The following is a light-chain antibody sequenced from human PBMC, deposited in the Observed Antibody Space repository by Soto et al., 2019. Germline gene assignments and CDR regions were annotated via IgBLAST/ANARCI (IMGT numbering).Light chain of an antibody. J-gene: IGKJ4*01. CDR3: QQYGTFRCN. CDR2: DAS. CDR1: QSVSSSY. Sequence: IVLRKSPATRSLTTETRATLSCGVSQSVSSSYLAWYQQKPGQAPRLLIYDASARATGIPAGVRGSLFGPAFALSICRLEPEDFAIYYCQQYGTFRCNFGGGTRLDIK. V-gene: IGKV3D-20*01.